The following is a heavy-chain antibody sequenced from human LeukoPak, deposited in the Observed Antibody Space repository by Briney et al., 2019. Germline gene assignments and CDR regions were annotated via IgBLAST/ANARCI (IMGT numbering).Heavy chain of an antibody. Sequence: ASVKVSCKASGYTFTNYYIHWVRQAPGQGLEWMGIINPTGGSASYAQKFQGRVSMTSDTSTSTLYLELSSLRAEDTAVYYCARHSRGRWYVFDYWGQGTLVTVSS. D-gene: IGHD6-13*01. V-gene: IGHV1-46*01. CDR2: INPTGGSA. CDR1: GYTFTNYY. J-gene: IGHJ4*02. CDR3: ARHSRGRWYVFDY.